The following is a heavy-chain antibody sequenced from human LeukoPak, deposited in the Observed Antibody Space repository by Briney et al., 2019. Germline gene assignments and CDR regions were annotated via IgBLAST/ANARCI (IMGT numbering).Heavy chain of an antibody. Sequence: GGSLRLSCAASGFTFSSYDMHWVRQAPGKGLEWVAVISYDGSNKYYADSVKGRFTISRDNSKNTLYLQMNSLRAEDTAVYYCAKVLNPAGQGYCSGGSCYPPDYWGQGTLVTVSS. CDR2: ISYDGSNK. D-gene: IGHD2-15*01. CDR3: AKVLNPAGQGYCSGGSCYPPDY. V-gene: IGHV3-30*18. J-gene: IGHJ4*02. CDR1: GFTFSSYD.